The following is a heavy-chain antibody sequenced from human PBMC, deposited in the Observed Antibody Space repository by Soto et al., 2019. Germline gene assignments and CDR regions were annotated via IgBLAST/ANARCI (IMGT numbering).Heavy chain of an antibody. V-gene: IGHV3-23*01. Sequence: EPQLLESGGGLGNPGGSLSLSCAASGFTFRSFAMSWVRQAPGRGLEWVAAISGGGVSTYYADSVRGRSTFSRDNSKKTVDLQMNSLRAEDTAVYYCAKFYCISTMCQAPAAKSTGGFEIWGQGTLVTVSS. CDR3: AKFYCISTMCQAPAAKSTGGFEI. D-gene: IGHD2-2*01. CDR2: ISGGGVST. CDR1: GFTFRSFA. J-gene: IGHJ3*02.